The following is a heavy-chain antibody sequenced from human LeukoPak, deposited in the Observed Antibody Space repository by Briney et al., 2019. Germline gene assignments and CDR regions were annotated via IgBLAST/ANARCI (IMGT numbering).Heavy chain of an antibody. CDR2: ISGSGGST. CDR3: AKSGYNRFDY. V-gene: IGHV3-23*01. Sequence: GGSLRLSCAASGFTFSTYAMSWVRQAPGKGLEWVSGISGSGGSTFYADSVKGRFTISRDNSKNNLYLQMNSLRADDTAVYYCAKSGYNRFDYWGQGTLVTVSS. CDR1: GFTFSTYA. D-gene: IGHD5-24*01. J-gene: IGHJ4*02.